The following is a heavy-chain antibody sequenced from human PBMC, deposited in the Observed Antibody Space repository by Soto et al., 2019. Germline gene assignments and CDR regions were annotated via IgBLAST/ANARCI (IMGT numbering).Heavy chain of an antibody. CDR2: IFYSGTT. CDR1: GGSISSSGYS. V-gene: IGHV4-31*11. CDR3: ARSVDP. Sequence: SETLSLTCAVSGGSISSSGYSWSWIRQHPGKGLEWIGYIFYSGTTYYNPSLKSRVTISVDTSKNQFSLKLSSVTAADTAVYYCARSVDPWGQGTLVTVSS. J-gene: IGHJ5*02.